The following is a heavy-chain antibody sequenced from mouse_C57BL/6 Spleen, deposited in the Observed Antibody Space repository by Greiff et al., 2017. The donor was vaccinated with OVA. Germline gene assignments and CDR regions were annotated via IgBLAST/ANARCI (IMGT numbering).Heavy chain of an antibody. V-gene: IGHV1-82*01. D-gene: IGHD3-3*01. CDR1: GYAFSSSW. CDR3: ARSGTWTGYYSMDY. J-gene: IGHJ4*01. CDR2: IYPGDGDT. Sequence: QVQLQQSGPELVKPGASVKISCKASGYAFSSSWMNWVKQRPGKGLEWIGRIYPGDGDTNYNGKFKGKATLTADKSSSTAYMQLSSLTSEDSAVYFGARSGTWTGYYSMDYWGQGTSVTVSS.